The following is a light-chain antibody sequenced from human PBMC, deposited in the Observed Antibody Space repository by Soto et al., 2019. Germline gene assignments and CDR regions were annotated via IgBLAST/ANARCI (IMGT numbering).Light chain of an antibody. Sequence: SYELTQPPSVSVSPGQTASITCSGDKLGNKYTNWYQQKPGQSPVLVIYRDTKRPSGIPERFSGSNSGNTATLTISGTQTMDEADYYCQAWDSSTDYVFGIGTKVTVL. CDR3: QAWDSSTDYV. V-gene: IGLV3-1*01. CDR2: RDT. J-gene: IGLJ1*01. CDR1: KLGNKY.